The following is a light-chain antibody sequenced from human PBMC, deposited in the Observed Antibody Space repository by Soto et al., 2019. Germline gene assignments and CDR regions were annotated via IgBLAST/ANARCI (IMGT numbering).Light chain of an antibody. CDR3: QQYGYSPIT. V-gene: IGKV3-15*01. CDR1: QSVSSN. CDR2: GAS. J-gene: IGKJ5*01. Sequence: EIVMTQSPATLSVSPGERATLSCRASQSVSSNLAWYQQKPGQAPRLLIYGASTRATGIPDRFSGSGSGTDFTLTISRLEPEDFALYYCQQYGYSPITFGQGTRLEIK.